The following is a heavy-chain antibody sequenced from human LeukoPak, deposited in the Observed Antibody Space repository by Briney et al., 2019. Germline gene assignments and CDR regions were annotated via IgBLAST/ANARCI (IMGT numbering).Heavy chain of an antibody. CDR3: ARDRGDYDSSGYYRPSVAFDI. J-gene: IGHJ3*02. Sequence: PSETLSLTCTVSGGSISSYYWSWIRQPPGKGLEWIGYIYYSGSTNYNPSLKSRVTISVDTSKNQFSLKLSSVTAADTAVYYCARDRGDYDSSGYYRPSVAFDIWGQGTMVTVSS. D-gene: IGHD3-22*01. CDR2: IYYSGST. V-gene: IGHV4-59*01. CDR1: GGSISSYY.